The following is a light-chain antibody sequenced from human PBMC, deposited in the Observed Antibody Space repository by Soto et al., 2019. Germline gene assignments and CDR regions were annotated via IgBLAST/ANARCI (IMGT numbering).Light chain of an antibody. CDR3: QQSNTTPRT. J-gene: IGKJ1*01. CDR2: AAS. Sequence: DIQMTQSPSSLSASVGDRVTISCRASQSISTYLNWYQQKPGKAPNLLIYAASSLQGGVPSRFSGSGSGTEFTLTISSLQPEDFATYYCQQSNTTPRTFGQGTKVDIK. V-gene: IGKV1-39*01. CDR1: QSISTY.